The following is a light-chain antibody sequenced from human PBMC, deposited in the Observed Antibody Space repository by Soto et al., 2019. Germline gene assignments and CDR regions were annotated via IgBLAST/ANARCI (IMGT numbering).Light chain of an antibody. Sequence: DIQMTQSPSSLSASVGDRVTITCRASQSVIGYLNWYQQKSGQAPNLLIYASSHLQTGVPQRFSGSGYGTDFDLNISDLQFEDFATYFCQQRYIIPRTFGQGTKVEIK. CDR3: QQRYIIPRT. V-gene: IGKV1-39*01. CDR2: ASS. CDR1: QSVIGY. J-gene: IGKJ1*01.